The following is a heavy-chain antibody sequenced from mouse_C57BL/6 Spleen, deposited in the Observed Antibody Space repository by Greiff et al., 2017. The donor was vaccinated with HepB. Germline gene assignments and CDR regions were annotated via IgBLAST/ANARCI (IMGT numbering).Heavy chain of an antibody. CDR3: ARVHDGGFAY. V-gene: IGHV3-6*01. D-gene: IGHD2-12*01. CDR2: ISYDGSN. Sequence: EVQLQQSGPGLVKPSQSLSLTCSVTGYSITSGYYWNWIRQFPGNKLEWMGYISYDGSNNYNPSLKNRISITRDTSKNQFFLKLNSVTTEDTATYYCARVHDGGFAYWGQGTLVTVSA. CDR1: GYSITSGYY. J-gene: IGHJ3*01.